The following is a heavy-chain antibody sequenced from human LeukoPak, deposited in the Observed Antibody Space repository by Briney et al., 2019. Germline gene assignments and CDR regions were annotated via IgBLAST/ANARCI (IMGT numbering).Heavy chain of an antibody. CDR3: AELVGATTGYFDY. CDR2: ISGSGGST. Sequence: GGSLRLSCAASGFTFSSYAMSWVRQAPGKGLEWVSAISGSGGSTYYADSVKGRFTISRDNSKNTLYLQMNSLRAEDTAVYYCAELVGATTGYFDYWGQGTLVTVSS. CDR1: GFTFSSYA. J-gene: IGHJ4*02. V-gene: IGHV3-23*01. D-gene: IGHD1-26*01.